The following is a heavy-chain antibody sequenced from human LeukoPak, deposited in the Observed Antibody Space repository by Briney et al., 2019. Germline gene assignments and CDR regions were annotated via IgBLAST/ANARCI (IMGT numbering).Heavy chain of an antibody. CDR1: GFTFSSYS. CDR3: ARDYYGDYYFDY. J-gene: IGHJ4*02. D-gene: IGHD4-17*01. V-gene: IGHV3-21*01. Sequence: GGSLRLSCAASGFTFSSYSMNWVRQAPGKGLEWVSSISSSSSHIYYADSVKGRFTISRDNAKNSLYLQMNSLRAEDTAVYYCARDYYGDYYFDYWGQGTLVTVSP. CDR2: ISSSSSHI.